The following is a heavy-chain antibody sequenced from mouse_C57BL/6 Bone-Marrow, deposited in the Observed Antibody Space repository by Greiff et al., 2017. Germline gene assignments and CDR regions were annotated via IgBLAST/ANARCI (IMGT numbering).Heavy chain of an antibody. J-gene: IGHJ3*01. V-gene: IGHV1-80*01. CDR1: GYAFSSYW. CDR2: IYPGDGDT. Sequence: VQLQQSGAELVKPGASVKISCKASGYAFSSYWMNWVKQRPGKGLAWIGQIYPGDGDTNYNGKFKGKATLAADKSSSTAYMQLSSLTYEDSEVYVSNYGSTAWFAYWGQGTLVTVSA. D-gene: IGHD1-1*01. CDR3: NYGSTAWFAY.